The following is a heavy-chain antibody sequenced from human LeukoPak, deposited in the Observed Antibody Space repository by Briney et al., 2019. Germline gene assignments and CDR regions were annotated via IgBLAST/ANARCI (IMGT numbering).Heavy chain of an antibody. V-gene: IGHV3-23*01. Sequence: PGGSLRLSCAASGFTFSSYAMSWVRQAPGKGLEWVSAISGSGGSTYYADSVKGRFTISRDNSKNTLYLQMNGLRAEDTAVYYCAKADIVVVVAATWDYWGQGTLVTVSS. CDR3: AKADIVVVVAATWDY. D-gene: IGHD2-15*01. CDR2: ISGSGGST. J-gene: IGHJ4*02. CDR1: GFTFSSYA.